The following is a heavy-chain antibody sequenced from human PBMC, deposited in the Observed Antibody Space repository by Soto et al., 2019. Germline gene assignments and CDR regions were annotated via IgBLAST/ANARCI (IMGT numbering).Heavy chain of an antibody. J-gene: IGHJ4*02. CDR1: GFTFSSYW. V-gene: IGHV3-7*03. Sequence: GGSLRLSCAASGFTFSSYWMSWVRQAPGKGLEWVANIKQDGSEKYYVDSVKGRFTISRDNAKNSLYLQMNSLRAEDTAVYYCARSARAGYYGSGSYSDYWGQGTLVTVSS. D-gene: IGHD3-10*01. CDR2: IKQDGSEK. CDR3: ARSARAGYYGSGSYSDY.